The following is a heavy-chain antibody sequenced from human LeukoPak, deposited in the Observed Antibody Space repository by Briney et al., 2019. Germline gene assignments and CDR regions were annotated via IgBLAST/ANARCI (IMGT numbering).Heavy chain of an antibody. D-gene: IGHD6-19*01. Sequence: GESLKISCKGSGYSFTSYWIGWVRQMPGKGLEWMGIIYPGDSDTRYSPPFQGQVTISADKSISTAYLQWSSLKASDTAMYYCARHGKADSSGIDYWGQGTLVTVSS. J-gene: IGHJ4*02. CDR1: GYSFTSYW. CDR3: ARHGKADSSGIDY. V-gene: IGHV5-51*01. CDR2: IYPGDSDT.